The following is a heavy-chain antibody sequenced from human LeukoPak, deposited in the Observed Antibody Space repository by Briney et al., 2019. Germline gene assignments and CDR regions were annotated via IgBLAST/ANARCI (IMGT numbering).Heavy chain of an antibody. D-gene: IGHD3-10*01. V-gene: IGHV4-34*01. CDR1: GGSFSDYY. J-gene: IGHJ6*01. CDR2: INKVETT. CDR3: VGGTTPGVF. Sequence: PSETLSHTCAVYGGSFSDYYWNWIRQPPPKGLEWIAEINKVETTNDNRSLKSRVTISLDTSKNHHFLKLTAATAADTGLYFFVGGTTPGVFWG.